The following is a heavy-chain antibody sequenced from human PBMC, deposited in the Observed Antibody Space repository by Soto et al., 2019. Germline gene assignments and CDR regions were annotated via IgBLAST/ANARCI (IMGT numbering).Heavy chain of an antibody. J-gene: IGHJ3*02. CDR3: ARQSITATGMAAFDI. D-gene: IGHD6-13*01. CDR2: VYYSGST. CDR1: GGSISTYD. Sequence: PSETLSLTCPVSGGSISTYDWSWIRQPPGKGLEWIGYVYYSGSTNYNPSLKSRGTISVDTSKNQFSLKLSSVTAADTAVYYCARQSITATGMAAFDIWGQGTMVTVSS. V-gene: IGHV4-59*08.